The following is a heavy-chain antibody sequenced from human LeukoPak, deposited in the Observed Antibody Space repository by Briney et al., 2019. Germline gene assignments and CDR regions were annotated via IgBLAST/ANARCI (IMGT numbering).Heavy chain of an antibody. J-gene: IGHJ5*02. CDR3: ARAGCSSTSCYVVQLDWFDP. D-gene: IGHD2-2*01. CDR2: IYYSGST. CDR1: GGSISSGGYY. V-gene: IGHV4-31*03. Sequence: PSETLSLTCTVSGGSISSGGYYWSWIRQHPGKGLEWIGYIYYSGSTYYNPTLKSRVTISVDTSKNQFSLKLSSVTAADTAVYYCARAGCSSTSCYVVQLDWFDPWGQGTLVTVSS.